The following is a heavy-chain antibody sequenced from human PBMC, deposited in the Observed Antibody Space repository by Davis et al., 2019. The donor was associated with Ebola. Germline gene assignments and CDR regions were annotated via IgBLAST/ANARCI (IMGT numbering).Heavy chain of an antibody. Sequence: GESLKISCAASGFTFSSYGMSWVRQAPGKGLEWVSYISSSSSTIYYADSVKGRFTVSRDNSKNTLYLQMNSLRVEDTAVYYCAHNWNNAYWGQGTLVTVSS. J-gene: IGHJ4*02. CDR3: AHNWNNAY. V-gene: IGHV3-48*01. D-gene: IGHD1/OR15-1a*01. CDR1: GFTFSSYG. CDR2: ISSSSSTI.